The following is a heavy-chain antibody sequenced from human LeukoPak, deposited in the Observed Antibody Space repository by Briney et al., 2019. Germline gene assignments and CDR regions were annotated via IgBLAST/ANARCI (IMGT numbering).Heavy chain of an antibody. CDR3: AKGYIIAGRQWYLDL. CDR2: ISWNSGSI. CDR1: GFTFDDYA. J-gene: IGHJ2*01. V-gene: IGHV3-9*01. D-gene: IGHD6-13*01. Sequence: GRSLRLSCAASGFTFDDYAMHWVRQAPGKGLEWVSGISWNSGSIGYADSVKGRFIISRDNAKDSLFLQMSSLRAEDAAVYYCAKGYIIAGRQWYLDLCGRGTLVGVSS.